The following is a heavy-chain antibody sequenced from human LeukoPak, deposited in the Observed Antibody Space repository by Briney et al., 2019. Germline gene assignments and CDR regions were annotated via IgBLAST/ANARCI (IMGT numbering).Heavy chain of an antibody. Sequence: GASVKVSCKASGGTFSSYAISWVRQARGQGLEWMGGIIPIFGTANYAQKFQGRVTITADESTSTAYMELSSLRSEDTAVYYCARDSNREQWQLFDPWGQGTLVTVSS. CDR3: ARDSNREQWQLFDP. D-gene: IGHD6-19*01. J-gene: IGHJ5*02. V-gene: IGHV1-69*13. CDR2: IIPIFGTA. CDR1: GGTFSSYA.